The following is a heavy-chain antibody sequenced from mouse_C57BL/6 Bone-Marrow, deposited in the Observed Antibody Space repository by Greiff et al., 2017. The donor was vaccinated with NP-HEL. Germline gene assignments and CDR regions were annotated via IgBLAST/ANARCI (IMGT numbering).Heavy chain of an antibody. CDR1: GYTFTDYN. J-gene: IGHJ1*03. V-gene: IGHV1-18*01. Sequence: VQLQQSGPELVKPGASVKIPCKASGYTFTDYNMDWVKQSHGKSLEWIGDISPNNGGTIYNQKFKGKATLTVDKSSSTAYMELRSLTSEDTAVYYCARGEVKGGYFDVWGTGTTVTVSS. CDR2: ISPNNGGT. CDR3: ARGEVKGGYFDV. D-gene: IGHD2-2*01.